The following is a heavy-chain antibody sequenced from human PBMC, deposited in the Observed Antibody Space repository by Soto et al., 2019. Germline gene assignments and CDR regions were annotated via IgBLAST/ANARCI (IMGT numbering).Heavy chain of an antibody. J-gene: IGHJ3*02. Sequence: GASLKISCKGSGYSFSSYWSGWVRQMPGKGLEWMGIIYPGDSDTRYSPSFQGQVTISADKSISTAYLQWSSLKASDTAMYYCARPAFRRYDAFDIWGQGTMVTVSS. CDR2: IYPGDSDT. D-gene: IGHD5-18*01. CDR1: GYSFSSYW. CDR3: ARPAFRRYDAFDI. V-gene: IGHV5-51*01.